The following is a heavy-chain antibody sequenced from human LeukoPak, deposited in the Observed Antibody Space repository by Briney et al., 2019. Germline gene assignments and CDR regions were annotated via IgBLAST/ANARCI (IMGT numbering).Heavy chain of an antibody. CDR1: GFIFSSYA. J-gene: IGHJ4*02. V-gene: IGHV3-30*04. D-gene: IGHD3-22*01. CDR3: ARGAPDYDSSGYYYV. CDR2: ISYDGSNK. Sequence: PGRSLRLSCAASGFIFSSYAMHWVRQAPGKGLEWVAVISYDGSNKYYADSVKGRFTISRDNSKSTLYLQMNSLRAEDTAVYYCARGAPDYDSSGYYYVWGQGTLVTVSS.